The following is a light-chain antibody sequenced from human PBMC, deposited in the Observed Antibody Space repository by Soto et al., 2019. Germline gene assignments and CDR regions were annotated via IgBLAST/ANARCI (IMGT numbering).Light chain of an antibody. J-gene: IGLJ1*01. V-gene: IGLV2-8*01. Sequence: ALTQPPSASGSPGQSVTISCTGTGSDVGDYNYVSWYQQHPGKAPKLMIYGVNKRPSGVPDRFSGSKSGNTASLTVSGLQAEDEANYYCSSYTGSSYVFGTGTKVTVL. CDR3: SSYTGSSYV. CDR1: GSDVGDYNY. CDR2: GVN.